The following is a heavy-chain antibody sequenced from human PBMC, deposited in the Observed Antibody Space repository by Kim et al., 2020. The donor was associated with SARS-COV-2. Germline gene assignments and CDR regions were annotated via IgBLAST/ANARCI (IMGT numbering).Heavy chain of an antibody. V-gene: IGHV7-4-1*02. CDR1: GYTFTSYA. CDR2: INTNTGNP. D-gene: IGHD3-22*01. J-gene: IGHJ4*02. Sequence: ASVKVSCKASGYTFTSYAMNWVRQAPGQGLEWMGWINTNTGNPTYAQGFTGRFVFSLDTSVSTAYLQISSLKAEDTAVYYCARDRRLYYDSSQGGDYWGQGTLVTVSS. CDR3: ARDRRLYYDSSQGGDY.